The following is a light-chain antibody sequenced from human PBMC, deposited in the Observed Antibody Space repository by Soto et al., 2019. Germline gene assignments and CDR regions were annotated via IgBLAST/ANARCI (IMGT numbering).Light chain of an antibody. CDR3: QKYNSALT. V-gene: IGKV1-27*01. CDR2: SAS. Sequence: DIQMTQSPSSLSASVGDRITITCRASQDISNYLAWYQQKPGKVPKLLIYSASTLQSGVPSRFSGSGYRTDFTLTISSLQPEDVATYFCQKYNSALTFGQGTRLEIK. J-gene: IGKJ5*01. CDR1: QDISNY.